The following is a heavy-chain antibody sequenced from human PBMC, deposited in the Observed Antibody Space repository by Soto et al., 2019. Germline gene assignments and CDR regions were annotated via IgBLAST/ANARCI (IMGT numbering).Heavy chain of an antibody. Sequence: QVQLVQSGPEEKKPGASVKVSCKASGYTFNMHGISWVRQAPGQGLEWMGWISGYNGNTDYAQKLQGRVTLTTDTXXXXXXXXXXXXXXXXXXXXXXXXXXXXXXXXXXXGXEFDCWGQGTLVTVSS. V-gene: IGHV1-18*01. CDR3: XXXXXXXXXXXXXGXEFDC. CDR2: ISGYNGNT. CDR1: GYTFNMHG. J-gene: IGHJ4*02.